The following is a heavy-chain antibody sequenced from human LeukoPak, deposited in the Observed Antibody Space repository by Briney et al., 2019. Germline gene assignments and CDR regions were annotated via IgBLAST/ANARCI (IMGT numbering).Heavy chain of an antibody. V-gene: IGHV3-21*01. CDR1: GFTFSSYS. CDR3: ARDVGVTATLFDY. D-gene: IGHD1-14*01. Sequence: PGGSLRLSCAASGFTFSSYSMNWVRQAPGKGLEWVSSISSSSSYIYYADSVKGRFTISRDNAKNSLYLQMNSLRAEDTAVYYCARDVGVTATLFDYWGQGTLVTVSS. J-gene: IGHJ4*02. CDR2: ISSSSSYI.